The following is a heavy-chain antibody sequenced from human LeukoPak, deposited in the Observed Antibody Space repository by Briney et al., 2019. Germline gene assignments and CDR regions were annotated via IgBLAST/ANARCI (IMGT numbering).Heavy chain of an antibody. V-gene: IGHV4-30-4*01. D-gene: IGHD4-17*01. Sequence: PSETLSLTCTVSGGSISSGDYSWSWIRQPPGKGLEWIGYIYYSGSTYNNPSLKSRVTISVDTSKNQFSLKLSSVTAADTAVYYCARGRRTTVTFDYWGQGTLVTVSS. CDR2: IYYSGST. CDR1: GGSISSGDYS. J-gene: IGHJ4*02. CDR3: ARGRRTTVTFDY.